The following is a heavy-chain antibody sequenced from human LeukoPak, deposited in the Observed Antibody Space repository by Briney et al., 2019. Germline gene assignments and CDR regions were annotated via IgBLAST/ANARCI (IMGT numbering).Heavy chain of an antibody. CDR2: MNPNSGNT. V-gene: IGHV1-8*02. D-gene: IGHD1-26*01. CDR3: ATNPGGSNWFDP. CDR1: GYTFTSYD. J-gene: IGHJ5*02. Sequence: ASVKVSCKASGYTFTSYDINWVRQATGQGLEWMGWMNPNSGNTGYAQKFQGRVTMTRNTSISTAYMELSSLRSEDTAVYYCATNPGGSNWFDPWGQGTLVTVSS.